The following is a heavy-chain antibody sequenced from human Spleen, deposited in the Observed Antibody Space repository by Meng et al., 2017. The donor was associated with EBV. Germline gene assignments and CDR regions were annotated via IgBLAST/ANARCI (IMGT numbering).Heavy chain of an antibody. CDR3: AKVATDYYYAMDV. Sequence: LELGERRLEPLEPLRLTCAVNGASCGGVYGIWCRHSAGKRPERIVEINQRGYTNYNPSLKRRVTISVDTSKNQIYLNLSSMHAADTAVYYCAKVATDYYYAMDVWGQETTVTVSS. J-gene: IGHJ6*02. CDR2: INQRGYT. V-gene: IGHV4-34*01. CDR1: GASCGGVY.